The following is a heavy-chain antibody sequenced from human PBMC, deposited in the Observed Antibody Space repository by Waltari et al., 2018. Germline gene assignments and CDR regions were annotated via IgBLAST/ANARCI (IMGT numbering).Heavy chain of an antibody. CDR3: ARVPRGPIVDI. J-gene: IGHJ3*02. V-gene: IGHV4-30-4*08. D-gene: IGHD3-10*01. CDR1: GGSISSVVYD. CDR2: IYYSGST. Sequence: QVQLQDSGPGLVMPSQTLSITCTFSGGSISSVVYDWISIRQPPGKGLEWIGYIYYSGSTYYNPSLKSRVTISVDTSKNQFSLKLSSVTAADTAVYYCARVPRGPIVDIWGQGTMVTVSS.